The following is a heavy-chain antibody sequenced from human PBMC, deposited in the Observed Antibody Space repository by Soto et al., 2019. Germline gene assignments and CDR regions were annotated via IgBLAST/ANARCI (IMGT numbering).Heavy chain of an antibody. CDR3: ARDHGMITFGGVINHFDY. CDR2: TSYRSKWYN. D-gene: IGHD3-16*01. Sequence: SQTLSLTCAISGDSVSSNSAAWNWIRQSPSRGLEWLGRTSYRSKWYNDYAVSVKSRITINPDTSKNQFSLQLNSVTPEDTAVYYCARDHGMITFGGVINHFDYWGQGTLVTVSS. J-gene: IGHJ4*02. CDR1: GDSVSSNSAA. V-gene: IGHV6-1*01.